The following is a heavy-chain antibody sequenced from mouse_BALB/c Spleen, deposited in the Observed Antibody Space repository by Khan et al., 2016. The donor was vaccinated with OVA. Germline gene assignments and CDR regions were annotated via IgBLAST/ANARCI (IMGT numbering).Heavy chain of an antibody. CDR1: GFTFSNYA. J-gene: IGHJ3*01. V-gene: IGHV5-6-5*01. Sequence: EVELVESGGGLVKPEGSLKLSCAASGFTFSNYAMSWVRPTPEKRLEWVASISSGGNTYYPDSVKGRFTISRDNARNILYLQMSSLRSEDTAMYYCARDYWFTYWGQGTLVTVSA. CDR2: ISSGGNT. CDR3: ARDYWFTY.